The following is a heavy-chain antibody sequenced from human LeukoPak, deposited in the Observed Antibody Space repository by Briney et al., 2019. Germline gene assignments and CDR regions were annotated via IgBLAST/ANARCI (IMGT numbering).Heavy chain of an antibody. Sequence: PGRSLRLSCAASGFTFDDYAMHWVRQAPGKGLEWVSGISWNSGSIGYADSVKGRFTISRDNARNSLYLQMNSLTAADTALYFCAKDELGYTNGSCDHWGQGTLVTVSS. J-gene: IGHJ4*02. CDR3: AKDELGYTNGSCDH. CDR1: GFTFDDYA. CDR2: ISWNSGSI. V-gene: IGHV3-9*01. D-gene: IGHD6-19*01.